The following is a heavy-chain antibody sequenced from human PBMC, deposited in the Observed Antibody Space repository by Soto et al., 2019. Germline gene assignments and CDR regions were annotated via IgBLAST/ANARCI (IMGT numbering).Heavy chain of an antibody. Sequence: SETLFLTCAVSGYSISSGYYWGWIRQPPGKGLEWIGSIYHSGSTYNNPSLKSRVTISVDTSKNQFSLKLSSVTAADTAVYYCARVGGYGMDVWGQGTTVTVSS. V-gene: IGHV4-38-2*01. D-gene: IGHD3-10*01. CDR1: GYSISSGYY. J-gene: IGHJ6*02. CDR3: ARVGGYGMDV. CDR2: IYHSGST.